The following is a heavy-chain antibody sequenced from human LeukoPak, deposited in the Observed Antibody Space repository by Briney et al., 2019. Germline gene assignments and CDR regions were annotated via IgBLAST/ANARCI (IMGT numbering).Heavy chain of an antibody. CDR1: GYTFTGYY. CDR2: INPNNGNT. D-gene: IGHD3-3*01. J-gene: IGHJ6*02. CDR3: AGDSVGRYYDFWSGYLGGYYGMDV. Sequence: ASVKVSCKASGYTFTGYYMHWVRQAPGQGLEWMGRINPNNGNTNYAQKLQGRVTMTTDTSTSTAYMELRSLRSDDTAVYYCAGDSVGRYYDFWSGYLGGYYGMDVWGQGTTVTVSS. V-gene: IGHV1-18*04.